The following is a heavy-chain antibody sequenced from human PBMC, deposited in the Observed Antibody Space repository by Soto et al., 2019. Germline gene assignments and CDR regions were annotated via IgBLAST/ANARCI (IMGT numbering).Heavy chain of an antibody. D-gene: IGHD3-22*01. J-gene: IGHJ4*02. Sequence: GRSLRLSCAASGFTFSSYAMSWVRQAPGKGLEWVSAISGSGGSTYYADSVKGRFTISRDNSKNTLYLQMNSLRAEDKAVYYYSDQVYYYDSSAYYFDYWGQGTLVTVSS. CDR1: GFTFSSYA. V-gene: IGHV3-23*01. CDR2: ISGSGGST. CDR3: SDQVYYYDSSAYYFDY.